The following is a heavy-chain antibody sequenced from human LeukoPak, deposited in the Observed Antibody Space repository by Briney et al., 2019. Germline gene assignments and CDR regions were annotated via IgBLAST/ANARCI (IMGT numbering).Heavy chain of an antibody. CDR2: ISDSGGST. J-gene: IGHJ4*02. D-gene: IGHD3-16*02. Sequence: GGSLRLSCAASGFPFRNYDMTWVRQAPGKGLEWVSAISDSGGSTYYPDSVKGRFTISRDNAKNTLYLQMNSLRVEDTAVYYCARDSLPIFWGQGTLVTVSS. V-gene: IGHV3-23*01. CDR1: GFPFRNYD. CDR3: ARDSLPIF.